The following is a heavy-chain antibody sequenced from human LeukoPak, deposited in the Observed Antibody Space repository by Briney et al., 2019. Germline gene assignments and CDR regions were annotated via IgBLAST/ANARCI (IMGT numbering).Heavy chain of an antibody. CDR1: GFTFSSYW. CDR3: ARLDYYGSGSYPHGFDI. J-gene: IGHJ3*02. D-gene: IGHD3-10*01. V-gene: IGHV3-74*01. CDR2: IKSDGSST. Sequence: GGSLRLSCAASGFTFSSYWMHWVRQAPGKGLVWVSRIKSDGSSTNYADSVKGRFTISRDNAKSTLYLQMNSLRAEDTAVYYCARLDYYGSGSYPHGFDIWGQGTMVTVSS.